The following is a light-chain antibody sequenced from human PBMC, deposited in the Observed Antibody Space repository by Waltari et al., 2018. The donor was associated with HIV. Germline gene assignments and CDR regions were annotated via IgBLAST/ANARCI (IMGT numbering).Light chain of an antibody. Sequence: QSVLTQPPSASGTPGQRVTISCSGSSSNIGRNYVYWYQQLQGTAPKLLIYRNNQRPSGVPDRFSGSKSGTSASLAISGLRSEDEADYYCAAWDDSLSGLHVVFGGGTKVTVL. J-gene: IGLJ2*01. CDR2: RNN. V-gene: IGLV1-47*01. CDR3: AAWDDSLSGLHVV. CDR1: SSNIGRNY.